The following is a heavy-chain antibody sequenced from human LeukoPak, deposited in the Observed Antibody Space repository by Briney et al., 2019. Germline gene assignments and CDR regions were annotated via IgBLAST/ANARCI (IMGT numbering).Heavy chain of an antibody. Sequence: SETLSLSCTVSGDSISSYYWYWFRQPPGKELEWIACIYYSGITHYNPSLKSRVTISLDTSKNQFSLRLSSVTAADTAVYYCAREGIVRTYDQWGQGTLVTVSS. CDR2: IYYSGIT. J-gene: IGHJ4*02. CDR1: GDSISSYY. CDR3: AREGIVRTYDQ. V-gene: IGHV4-59*12. D-gene: IGHD2/OR15-2a*01.